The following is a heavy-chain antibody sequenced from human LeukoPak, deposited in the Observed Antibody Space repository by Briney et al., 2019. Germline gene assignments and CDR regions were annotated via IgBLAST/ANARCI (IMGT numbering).Heavy chain of an antibody. CDR3: ARVRGESPRWFDP. Sequence: GGSLRLSCAASGFTFSSYAMHWVRQAPGKGLVWVAHINSDGSNTNYADSVTGRFTISRDNAENMVYLQMNSLGAEDTAVYYCARVRGESPRWFDPWGQGTLVTVSS. V-gene: IGHV3-74*01. J-gene: IGHJ5*02. CDR2: INSDGSNT. D-gene: IGHD3-10*01. CDR1: GFTFSSYA.